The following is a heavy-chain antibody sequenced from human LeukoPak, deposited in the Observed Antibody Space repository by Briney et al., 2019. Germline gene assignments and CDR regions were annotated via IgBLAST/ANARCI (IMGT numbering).Heavy chain of an antibody. V-gene: IGHV3-30*04. Sequence: GGSLRLSCAASGFTFSSYAMHWVRQAPGKGLEWVAVISYDGSNKYYADSVKGRFTISRDNSKNTLYLQMNSLRAEDTAVYYCARGPPPDIVVVPAAMGYYYYGMDVWGQGTTVTVSS. J-gene: IGHJ6*02. CDR3: ARGPPPDIVVVPAAMGYYYYGMDV. CDR1: GFTFSSYA. CDR2: ISYDGSNK. D-gene: IGHD2-2*01.